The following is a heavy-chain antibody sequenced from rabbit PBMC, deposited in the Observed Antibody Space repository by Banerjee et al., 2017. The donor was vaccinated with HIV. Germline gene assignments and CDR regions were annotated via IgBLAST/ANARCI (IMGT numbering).Heavy chain of an antibody. V-gene: IGHV1S43*01. Sequence: ESGGGLVKPGGTLTLTCKASGIDFSSYGISWVRQAPGKGLEWIAYIYPDYGSTDYASWVNGRFTISLDNAQNTVFLQMTSLTAADTAAYFCASSSGWGGDYFNLWGPGTLVTVS. CDR1: GIDFSSYG. J-gene: IGHJ4*01. D-gene: IGHD4-1*01. CDR3: ASSSGWGGDYFNL. CDR2: IYPDYGST.